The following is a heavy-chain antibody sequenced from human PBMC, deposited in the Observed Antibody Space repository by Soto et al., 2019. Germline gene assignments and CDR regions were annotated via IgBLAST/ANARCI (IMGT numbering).Heavy chain of an antibody. Sequence: GGSLILSCAASGFTFSSYSMSWVRQAPGKGLEWVSAISGSGGSTYYADSVKGRFTISRDDSKNTLYLQMNSLRAEDTAVYYCAKLLGGSWFDPWGQGTLVTVSS. CDR1: GFTFSSYS. CDR2: ISGSGGST. V-gene: IGHV3-23*01. D-gene: IGHD2-15*01. CDR3: AKLLGGSWFDP. J-gene: IGHJ5*02.